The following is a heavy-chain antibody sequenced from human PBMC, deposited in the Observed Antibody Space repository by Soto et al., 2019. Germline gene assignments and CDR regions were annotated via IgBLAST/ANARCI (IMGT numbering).Heavy chain of an antibody. V-gene: IGHV3-53*01. J-gene: IGHJ4*02. D-gene: IGHD2-21*01. CDR3: ARGPNSDC. Sequence: EERLVQSGGGLVQPGGSLRLSCAASGFSVGGNYMSWVRQAPGQGLELVSLIYSGGNPFYAASMKGRFTLSRDNSNNMLYLQMDRLRAEDTAVYYCARGPNSDCWGQGTLVIVSS. CDR2: IYSGGNP. CDR1: GFSVGGNY.